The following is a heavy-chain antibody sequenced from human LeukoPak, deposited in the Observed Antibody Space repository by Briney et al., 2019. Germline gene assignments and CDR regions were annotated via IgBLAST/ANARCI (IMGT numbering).Heavy chain of an antibody. Sequence: SETLSLTCTVSGGSISSYYWSWIRQPPGKGLEWIGYIYYSGSTNYNPSLKSRVTISVDTSKNQFSLKLSSVTAADTAVYCCARGDYDILTGYYPPDYWGQGTLVTVSS. CDR3: ARGDYDILTGYYPPDY. CDR1: GGSISSYY. V-gene: IGHV4-59*01. J-gene: IGHJ4*02. D-gene: IGHD3-9*01. CDR2: IYYSGST.